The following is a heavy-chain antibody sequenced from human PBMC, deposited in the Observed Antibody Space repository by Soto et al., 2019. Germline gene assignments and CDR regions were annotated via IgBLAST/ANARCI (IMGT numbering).Heavy chain of an antibody. CDR3: AKYPTVAEPAAEMDV. CDR2: ISYDGSNK. CDR1: GFTFSSYG. V-gene: IGHV3-30*18. D-gene: IGHD2-2*01. J-gene: IGHJ6*02. Sequence: GGSLRLSCAASGFTFSSYGMHWVRQAPGKGLEWVAVISYDGSNKYHADSVKGRFTISRDNSKNTLYLQMNSLRAEDTAVYYCAKYPTVAEPAAEMDVWGQETTLRVSS.